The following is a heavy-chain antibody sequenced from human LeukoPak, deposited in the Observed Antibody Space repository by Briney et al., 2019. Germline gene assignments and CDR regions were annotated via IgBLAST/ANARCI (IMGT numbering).Heavy chain of an antibody. CDR2: IYTSAST. D-gene: IGHD6-13*01. V-gene: IGHV4-4*07. CDR1: GGSIGSYY. Sequence: SETLSLTCTVSGGSIGSYYWSWIRQPAGKGLEWIGHIYTSASTKYNPSLKSRVTISLDKSENQFSLKLSSVTAADTAVYYCAGDGYRTSWYYYWGQGTLVTVSS. CDR3: AGDGYRTSWYYY. J-gene: IGHJ4*02.